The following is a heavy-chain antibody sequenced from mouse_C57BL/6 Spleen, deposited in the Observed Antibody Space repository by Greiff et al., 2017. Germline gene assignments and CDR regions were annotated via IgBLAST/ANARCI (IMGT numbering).Heavy chain of an antibody. D-gene: IGHD4-1*01. CDR2: ISYDGSN. Sequence: EVQVVESGPGLVKPSQSLSLTCSVTGYSITSGYYWNWIRQFPGNKLEWMGYISYDGSNNYNPSLKNRISITRDTSKNQFFLKLNSVTTEDTATYYCARAEVGRYYFDYWGQGTTLTVSS. CDR3: ARAEVGRYYFDY. CDR1: GYSITSGYY. V-gene: IGHV3-6*01. J-gene: IGHJ2*01.